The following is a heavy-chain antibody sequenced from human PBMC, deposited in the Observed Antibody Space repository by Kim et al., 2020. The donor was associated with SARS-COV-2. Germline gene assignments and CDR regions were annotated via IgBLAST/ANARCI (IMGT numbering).Heavy chain of an antibody. V-gene: IGHV3-48*03. CDR2: ISSSGSTI. J-gene: IGHJ4*02. Sequence: GGSLRLSCAASGFTFSSYEMNWVRQAPGKGLEWVSYISSSGSTIYYADSVKGRFTISRDNAKNSLYLQMNSLRAEDTAVYYCARDFSVTGVFDYWGQGTLVTVSS. D-gene: IGHD2-21*02. CDR3: ARDFSVTGVFDY. CDR1: GFTFSSYE.